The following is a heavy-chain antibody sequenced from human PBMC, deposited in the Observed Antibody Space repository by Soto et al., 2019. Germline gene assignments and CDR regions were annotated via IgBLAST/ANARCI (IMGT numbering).Heavy chain of an antibody. Sequence: GGSLRLSCAASGFTFSSYSMNWVRQAPGKGLEWVSSISSSSSYIYYADSVKGRFTISRDNAKNSLYLQMNSLRAEDTAVYYCAIVVVVAAHQEAFDIWGQGTMVTVSS. J-gene: IGHJ3*02. CDR3: AIVVVVAAHQEAFDI. CDR1: GFTFSSYS. CDR2: ISSSSSYI. D-gene: IGHD2-15*01. V-gene: IGHV3-21*01.